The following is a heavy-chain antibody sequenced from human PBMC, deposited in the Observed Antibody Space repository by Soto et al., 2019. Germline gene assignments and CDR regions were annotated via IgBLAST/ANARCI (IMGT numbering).Heavy chain of an antibody. V-gene: IGHV4-34*02. J-gene: IGHJ3*02. Sequence: QVQLQQWGAGLLKPSETLSLTCGVYAGSFTTYYWSWIRQPPGKGLEWIGEINSSGSTNYSPSLKSRVTIAVDTSKSQLFLTLTSVTAADTAVYYCARVRTRFSRIAFDNWGQGTMVTVSS. CDR3: ARVRTRFSRIAFDN. CDR2: INSSGST. D-gene: IGHD2-15*01. CDR1: AGSFTTYY.